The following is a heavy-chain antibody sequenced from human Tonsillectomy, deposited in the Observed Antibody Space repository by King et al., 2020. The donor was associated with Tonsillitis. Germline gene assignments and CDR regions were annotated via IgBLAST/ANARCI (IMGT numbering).Heavy chain of an antibody. CDR2: IYPGDSDT. Sequence: QLVQSGAEVKKPGESLKIYCKGSGYSFTNFWIGWVRQMPGKGLEWMGIIYPGDSDTRYSPSFQGQVTISADKSISTAYLQWSSLKASDTAMYYCGVSNFGVDGAFDIWGHGKVVTVSS. J-gene: IGHJ3*02. CDR1: GYSFTNFW. D-gene: IGHD3-3*01. V-gene: IGHV5-51*01. CDR3: GVSNFGVDGAFDI.